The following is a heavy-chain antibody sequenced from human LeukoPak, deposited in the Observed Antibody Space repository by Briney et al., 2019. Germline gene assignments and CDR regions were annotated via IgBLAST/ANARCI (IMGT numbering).Heavy chain of an antibody. CDR2: IYTSGST. J-gene: IGHJ3*02. CDR3: AREGIAAAHDAFDI. Sequence: SETLSLICTVSGGSISSGSYYWSWIRQPAGKGLEWIGRIYTSGSTNYNPSLKSRVTISVDTSKNQFSLKLSSVTAADTAVYYCAREGIAAAHDAFDIWGQGTMVTVSS. D-gene: IGHD6-13*01. CDR1: GGSISSGSYY. V-gene: IGHV4-61*02.